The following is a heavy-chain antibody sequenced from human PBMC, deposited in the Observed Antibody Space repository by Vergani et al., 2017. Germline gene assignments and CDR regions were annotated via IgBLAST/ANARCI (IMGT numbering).Heavy chain of an antibody. D-gene: IGHD5-12*01. CDR2: ISGSGGST. Sequence: EVQLLESGGDLVQPGGSLGLSCAASGFTFKHYAMNWVRQAPGKGLEWGSGISGSGGSTYYAGPVKGRFTISRDSSKNTLYLQMNSLSAVDTPVYYCAKANPRNSGYDYLYYYHAMDVWGQGTTVTVSS. V-gene: IGHV3-23*01. CDR3: AKANPRNSGYDYLYYYHAMDV. CDR1: GFTFKHYA. J-gene: IGHJ6*02.